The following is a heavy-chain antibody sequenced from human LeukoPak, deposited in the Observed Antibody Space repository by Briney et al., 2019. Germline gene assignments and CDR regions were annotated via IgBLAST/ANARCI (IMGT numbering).Heavy chain of an antibody. V-gene: IGHV1-2*06. Sequence: ASVKVFCKASGYTFTGYYMHWVRQAPGQGLEWMGRINPNSGGTNYAQKFQGRVTMTRDTSISTAYMELSRLRSDDTAVYYCARDLHDSSGYYFGYWGQGTLVTVSS. CDR2: INPNSGGT. J-gene: IGHJ4*02. D-gene: IGHD3-22*01. CDR3: ARDLHDSSGYYFGY. CDR1: GYTFTGYY.